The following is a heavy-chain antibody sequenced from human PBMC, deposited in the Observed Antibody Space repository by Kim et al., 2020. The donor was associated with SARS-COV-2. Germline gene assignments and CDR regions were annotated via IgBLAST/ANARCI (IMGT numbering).Heavy chain of an antibody. CDR3: ARDQQSVVVDYPYY. V-gene: IGHV1-2*06. CDR1: GYTFKGFS. CDR2: INPNTGAS. Sequence: ASVKVSCKTTGYTFKGFSIHWVRQAPGLGVEWVGRINPNTGASFLAQRFQGRATMTRDTSINTAYIELRSLTSDDTAIYFCARDQQSVVVDYPYYCGQG. J-gene: IGHJ4*02. D-gene: IGHD3-16*01.